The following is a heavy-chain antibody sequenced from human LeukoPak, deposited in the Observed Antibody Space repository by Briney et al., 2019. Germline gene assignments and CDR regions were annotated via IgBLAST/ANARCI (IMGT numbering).Heavy chain of an antibody. CDR2: IKSKGDGGTT. CDR3: STGGYYLDY. CDR1: GFTFSNAW. D-gene: IGHD3-16*01. J-gene: IGHJ4*02. V-gene: IGHV3-15*01. Sequence: GGSLRLSCAGSGFTFSNAWMNWVRQAPGKGLEWVGRIKSKGDGGTTDDAVPVKGRIIVSRDDSRNTVYLQMNSLKNEDAAVYYCSTGGYYLDYWGQGTLVTVSS.